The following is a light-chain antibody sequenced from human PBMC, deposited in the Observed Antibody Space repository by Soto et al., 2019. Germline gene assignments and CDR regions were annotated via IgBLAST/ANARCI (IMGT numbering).Light chain of an antibody. V-gene: IGKV3-20*01. J-gene: IGKJ4*01. Sequence: EIVLTQSPGTLSLSPGERATLSCRASQSVSTTFLAWYQQKPGQAPRLLIYGASNRATGIPDRFSGSGSGTEFTLTISRPEPEDFAVYYCQQYGSSPLTFGGGTRMEIK. CDR2: GAS. CDR3: QQYGSSPLT. CDR1: QSVSTTF.